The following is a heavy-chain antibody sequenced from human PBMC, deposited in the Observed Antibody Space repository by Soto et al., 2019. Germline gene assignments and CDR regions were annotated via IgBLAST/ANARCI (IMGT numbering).Heavy chain of an antibody. Sequence: GESLKISCKGSVYNFDGYLIAWVRQMPGNGLELMGIIYPSDSDTRYRPSFQGQVTISADKSISSAYLQWSSLRASDTAMYYCARGGVSTRTVDDWGQGTPVTVSS. CDR3: ARGGVSTRTVDD. V-gene: IGHV5-51*01. J-gene: IGHJ4*02. CDR1: VYNFDGYL. CDR2: IYPSDSDT. D-gene: IGHD1-1*01.